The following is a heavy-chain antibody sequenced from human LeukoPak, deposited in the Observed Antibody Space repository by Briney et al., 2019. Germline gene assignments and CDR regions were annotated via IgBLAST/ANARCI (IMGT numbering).Heavy chain of an antibody. CDR1: GFNFEDYA. CDR3: AKEITIFGVVNPQDAFDI. CDR2: ISWNSNTI. Sequence: SLRLSCAASGFNFEDYAMHWIRQTPGKGLEWVAGISWNSNTIEYAGSVKGRFTISRDSAKNSLFLQMNSLRADDTAVYYCAKEITIFGVVNPQDAFDIWGQGTMVTVSS. J-gene: IGHJ3*02. V-gene: IGHV3-9*01. D-gene: IGHD3-3*01.